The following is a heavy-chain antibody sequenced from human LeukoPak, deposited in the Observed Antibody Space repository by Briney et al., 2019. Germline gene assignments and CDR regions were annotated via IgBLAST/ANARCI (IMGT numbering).Heavy chain of an antibody. Sequence: PSETLSLTCTVSGGSISSYYWSWIRQPPGKGREWIGYIYYSGSTNYNPSLKSRVTISVDTSNNQFSLKLSSVTAADTAVYYCAGVHYYGSGSYFYWGQGTLVTVSS. CDR3: AGVHYYGSGSYFY. V-gene: IGHV4-59*01. D-gene: IGHD3-10*01. CDR2: IYYSGST. J-gene: IGHJ4*02. CDR1: GGSISSYY.